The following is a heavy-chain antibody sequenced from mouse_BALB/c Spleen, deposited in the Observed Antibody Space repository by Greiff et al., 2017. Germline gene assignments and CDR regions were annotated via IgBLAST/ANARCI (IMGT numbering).Heavy chain of an antibody. CDR2: IDPENGDT. V-gene: IGHV14-4*02. J-gene: IGHJ3*01. CDR3: NGYYYGSSWFAY. CDR1: GFNIKDYY. D-gene: IGHD1-1*01. Sequence: DVQLVESGAELVRSGASVKLSCTASGFNIKDYYMHWVKQRPEQGLEWIGWIDPENGDTEYAPKFQGKATMTADTSSNTAYLQLSSLTSEDTAVYYCNGYYYGSSWFAYWGQGTLVTVSA.